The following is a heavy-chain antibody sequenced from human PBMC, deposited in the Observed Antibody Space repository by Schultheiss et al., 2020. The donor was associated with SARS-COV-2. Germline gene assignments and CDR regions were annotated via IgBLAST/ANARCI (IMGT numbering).Heavy chain of an antibody. D-gene: IGHD5-18*01. J-gene: IGHJ4*02. CDR3: ARYGYSYGSDY. V-gene: IGHV4-59*10. CDR2: IHTSGST. CDR1: GGSFSGYY. Sequence: SETLSLTCAVYGGSFSGYYWSWIRQSAGKGLEWIGRIHTSGSTNYNPSLRSRVTISVDTSKNQFSLKLSSVTAADTAVYYCARYGYSYGSDYWGQGTLVTVSS.